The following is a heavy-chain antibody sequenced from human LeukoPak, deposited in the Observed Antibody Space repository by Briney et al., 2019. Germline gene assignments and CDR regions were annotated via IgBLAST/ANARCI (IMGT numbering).Heavy chain of an antibody. D-gene: IGHD3-22*01. V-gene: IGHV3-74*01. CDR1: GCTFSSYW. CDR3: ARVLTHYYDSSPIPA. J-gene: IGHJ5*02. Sequence: PGGSLRLSCAASGCTFSSYWMHWVRQAPGKGLVWVSRINSDGSSTSYADSVKGRFTISRDNAKNTLYLQMNSLRAEDTAVYYCARVLTHYYDSSPIPAWGQGTLVTVSS. CDR2: INSDGSST.